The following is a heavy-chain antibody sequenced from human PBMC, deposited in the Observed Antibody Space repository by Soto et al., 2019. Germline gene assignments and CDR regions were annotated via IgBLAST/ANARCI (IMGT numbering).Heavy chain of an antibody. D-gene: IGHD2-2*01. J-gene: IGHJ4*02. Sequence: ASVKVSCKVSGYTLTELSMHWVRQAPGKGLEWMGGFDPEDGETIYAQKFQGRVTMTTDTSTDTAYMEMSSLRSEDTAVYYCARTYCDSTSCYSTDHWAQGTLVTVSS. CDR1: GYTLTELS. CDR3: ARTYCDSTSCYSTDH. V-gene: IGHV1-24*01. CDR2: FDPEDGET.